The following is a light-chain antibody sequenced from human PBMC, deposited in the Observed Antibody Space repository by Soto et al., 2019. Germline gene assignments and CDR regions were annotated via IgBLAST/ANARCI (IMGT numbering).Light chain of an antibody. CDR2: AAS. V-gene: IGKV1-39*01. CDR1: QTISTY. J-gene: IGKJ2*01. Sequence: DIQMTQSPSSLSASVGDRVTITCRASQTISTYLNWYQQNPGKAPKLLIYAASTLQSGVPSRFSGSGSWTDFTLTISSLQPEDFATYYCQQSHGIPYTFGQGTKLEIK. CDR3: QQSHGIPYT.